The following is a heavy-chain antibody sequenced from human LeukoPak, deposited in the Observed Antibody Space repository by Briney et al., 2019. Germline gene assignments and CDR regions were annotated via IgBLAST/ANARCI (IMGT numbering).Heavy chain of an antibody. D-gene: IGHD3-16*02. CDR3: ARGIYDYVWGSYRYFDY. CDR1: GYTFTSHD. Sequence: SVKVSCKASGYTFTSHDINWVRQAPGQGLEWMGGIIPIFGTANYAQKFQGRVTITADKSTSTAYMELSSLRSEDTAVYYCARGIYDYVWGSYRYFDYWGQGTLVTVSS. V-gene: IGHV1-69*06. J-gene: IGHJ4*02. CDR2: IIPIFGTA.